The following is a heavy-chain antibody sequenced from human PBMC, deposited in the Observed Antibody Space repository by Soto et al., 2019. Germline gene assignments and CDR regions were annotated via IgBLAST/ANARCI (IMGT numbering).Heavy chain of an antibody. V-gene: IGHV4-34*01. J-gene: IGHJ6*03. Sequence: SETLSLTWAVYGGSFSGYYWSWIRQPPGKGLEWIGEINHSGSTNYNPSLKSRVTISVDTSKNQFSLKLSSVTAADTAVYYCARGSYYGSGSYYRYYYYYYMDVWGKGTTVTVSS. CDR3: ARGSYYGSGSYYRYYYYYYMDV. CDR2: INHSGST. CDR1: GGSFSGYY. D-gene: IGHD3-10*01.